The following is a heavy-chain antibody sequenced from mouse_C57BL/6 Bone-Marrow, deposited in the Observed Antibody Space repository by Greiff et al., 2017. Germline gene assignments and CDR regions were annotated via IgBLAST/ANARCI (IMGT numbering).Heavy chain of an antibody. CDR2: INPNNGGT. Sequence: VQLQQSGPELVKPGASVKLSCKASGYTFTDYNMHWVKQTHGKSLEWIGYINPNNGGTSYNQKFKGKTTLTVNKSSSTADMELRSLTSDDSAVYYCASGGNYGFAYWGQGTLVTVSA. CDR3: ASGGNYGFAY. D-gene: IGHD2-1*01. V-gene: IGHV1-22*01. J-gene: IGHJ3*01. CDR1: GYTFTDYN.